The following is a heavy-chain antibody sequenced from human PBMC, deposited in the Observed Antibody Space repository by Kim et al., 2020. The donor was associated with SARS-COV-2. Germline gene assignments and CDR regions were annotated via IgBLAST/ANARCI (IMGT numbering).Heavy chain of an antibody. CDR2: IDRDTGT. V-gene: IGHV3-43*02. CDR3: AQEMRGSWTIHY. CDR1: GFNFDTFS. J-gene: IGHJ4*02. D-gene: IGHD3-10*01. Sequence: GGSLRLSCAASGFNFDTFSMHWVRQRPGKGLEWISLIDRDTGTYADAVRGRCNVSRDNSKTSLYLQMDSLRTDDTALYYCAQEMRGSWTIHYWGQGTLVTVFS.